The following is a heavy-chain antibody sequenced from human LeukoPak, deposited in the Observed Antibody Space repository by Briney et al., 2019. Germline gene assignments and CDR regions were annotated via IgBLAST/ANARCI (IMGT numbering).Heavy chain of an antibody. J-gene: IGHJ3*02. CDR1: GFTFISYG. CDR2: IRYDGSNK. CDR3: APLSRIVVTDPHDDAFDI. V-gene: IGHV3-30*02. Sequence: GGSLRLSCAASGFTFISYGMHWVRQAPGKGLEWVAFIRYDGSNKYYTDSVKGRFTISRDNSKNTLYLQMNSLRAEDTAMYYCAPLSRIVVTDPHDDAFDIWGQGTMVTVSS. D-gene: IGHD3-22*01.